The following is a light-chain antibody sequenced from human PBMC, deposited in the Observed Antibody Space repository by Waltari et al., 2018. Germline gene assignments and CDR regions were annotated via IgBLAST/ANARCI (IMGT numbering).Light chain of an antibody. J-gene: IGKJ1*01. V-gene: IGKV1-27*01. CDR3: QKYDYAPLT. CDR1: QNISDS. CDR2: DAA. Sequence: DIQMTQSPSSLSASVGDRVTITCRASQNISDSLACYQQKPGKVPKLLIFDAATLQSGVPSRFRGGGSGTDFTLTITSLQPEDVATYYCQKYDYAPLTFGQGTKVEVK.